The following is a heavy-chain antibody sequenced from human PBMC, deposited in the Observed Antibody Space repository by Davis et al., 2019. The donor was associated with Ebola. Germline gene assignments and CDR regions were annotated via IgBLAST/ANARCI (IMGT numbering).Heavy chain of an antibody. V-gene: IGHV4-34*01. Sequence: PSETLSLTCAVYGGSFSGYYWSWIRQPPGKGLEWIGEINHSGSTNYNPSLKSRVTISVDTSKNQFSLKLSSVTAADTAVYYCARGSMEVRDYFDYWGQGTLVTVSS. J-gene: IGHJ4*02. CDR1: GGSFSGYY. CDR3: ARGSMEVRDYFDY. CDR2: INHSGST. D-gene: IGHD2-8*01.